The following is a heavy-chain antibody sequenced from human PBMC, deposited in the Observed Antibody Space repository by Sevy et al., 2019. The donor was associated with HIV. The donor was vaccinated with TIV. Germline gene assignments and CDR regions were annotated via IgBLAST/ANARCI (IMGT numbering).Heavy chain of an antibody. V-gene: IGHV3-30-3*01. CDR2: ISFDGSNK. D-gene: IGHD3-3*01. CDR1: GFTFSSYA. J-gene: IGHJ6*03. Sequence: GGSLRLSCAASGFTFSSYAMHWVRQAPGKGLEWVAVISFDGSNKYYAYSVKGRFTISRDNSKNTLYLQMNSLRAEDTAVYYCARDFRSGYFNYYYYYYMDVWGKGTTVTVSS. CDR3: ARDFRSGYFNYYYYYYMDV.